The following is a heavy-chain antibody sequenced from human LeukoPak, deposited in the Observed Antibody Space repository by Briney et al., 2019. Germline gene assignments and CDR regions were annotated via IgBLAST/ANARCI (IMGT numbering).Heavy chain of an antibody. D-gene: IGHD2-2*01. CDR3: ARKYGYGMDV. J-gene: IGHJ6*02. V-gene: IGHV3-21*01. Sequence: PGGSLRLSCAASGFAFSSYSMNWVRQAPGKGLEWVSSISSSSSYIYYVDSVKGRFTISRDNAKDSLYLQMNSLRAEDTAVYYCARKYGYGMDVWGQGTTVTVSS. CDR2: ISSSSSYI. CDR1: GFAFSSYS.